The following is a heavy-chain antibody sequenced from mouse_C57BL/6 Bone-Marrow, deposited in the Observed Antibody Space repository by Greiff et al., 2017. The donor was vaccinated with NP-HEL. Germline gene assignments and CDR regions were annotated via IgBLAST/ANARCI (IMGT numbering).Heavy chain of an antibody. V-gene: IGHV1-5*01. CDR2: IYPGNSDT. J-gene: IGHJ3*01. CDR3: TRWDYYGSSYEGFAY. CDR1: GYTFTSYW. Sequence: DVKLQESGTVLARPGASVKMSCKTSGYTFTSYWMHWVKQRPGQGLEWIGAIYPGNSDTSYNQKFKGKAKLTAVTSASTAYMELSSLTNEDSAVYYCTRWDYYGSSYEGFAYWGQGTLVTVSA. D-gene: IGHD1-1*01.